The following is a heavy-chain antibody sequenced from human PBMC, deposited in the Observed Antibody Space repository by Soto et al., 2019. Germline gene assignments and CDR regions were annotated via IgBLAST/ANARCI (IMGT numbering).Heavy chain of an antibody. CDR2: MEPSTGRT. J-gene: IGHJ4*02. V-gene: IGHV1-8*01. Sequence: ASVKVSCKASGYSFTSLDINWVRQTAGQGLEWMGWMEPSTGRTGYAQKFQGRVTMTRDTSINTAYMELTTLTSDDTAFYYCARGVSAGVDYWGRGTLVTVFS. D-gene: IGHD1-26*01. CDR3: ARGVSAGVDY. CDR1: GYSFTSLD.